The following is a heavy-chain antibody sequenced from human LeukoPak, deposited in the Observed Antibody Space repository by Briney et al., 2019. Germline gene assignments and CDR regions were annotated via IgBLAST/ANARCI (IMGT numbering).Heavy chain of an antibody. CDR3: AKLELLYGDYVGAFDI. Sequence: SETLSLTCIVSDYSIGSDNYWGWIRQPPGKGLEWIGSIYHSGSAYYNPSLKSRVSISVDTSKNQFSLKLSSVTAADTAVYYCAKLELLYGDYVGAFDIWGQGTMVTVSS. CDR1: DYSIGSDNY. CDR2: IYHSGSA. J-gene: IGHJ3*02. D-gene: IGHD4-17*01. V-gene: IGHV4-38-2*02.